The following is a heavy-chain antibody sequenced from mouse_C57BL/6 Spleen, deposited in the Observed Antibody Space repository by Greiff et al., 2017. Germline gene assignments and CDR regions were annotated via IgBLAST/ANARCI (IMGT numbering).Heavy chain of an antibody. CDR3: ARGGYYEGDAMDY. J-gene: IGHJ4*01. Sequence: VQLQQPGAELVKPGASVKLSCKASGYTFTSYWMHWVKQRPGQGLEWIGMIHPNSGSTNYNEKFKSKATLTVDKSSSTAYMQLSSLTSEDSAVYYCARGGYYEGDAMDYWGQGTSVTVSS. CDR2: IHPNSGST. V-gene: IGHV1-64*01. D-gene: IGHD2-3*01. CDR1: GYTFTSYW.